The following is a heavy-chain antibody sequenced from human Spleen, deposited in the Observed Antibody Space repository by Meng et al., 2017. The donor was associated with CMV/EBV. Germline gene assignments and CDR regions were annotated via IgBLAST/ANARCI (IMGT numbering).Heavy chain of an antibody. D-gene: IGHD3-3*01. Sequence: GGSLRLSCVASGFTFSDYTMNWVRQAPGKGLEWVSSISSGSHYIYYADSLKGRFTISRDNAKNSLYLQMNSLRAEDTAVYYCAGYDFWSGYNQANALDVWGQGTTVTVSS. CDR2: ISSGSHYI. CDR3: AGYDFWSGYNQANALDV. CDR1: GFTFSDYT. J-gene: IGHJ6*02. V-gene: IGHV3-21*06.